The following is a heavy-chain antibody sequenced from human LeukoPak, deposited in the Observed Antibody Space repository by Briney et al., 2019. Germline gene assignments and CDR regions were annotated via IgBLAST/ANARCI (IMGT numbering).Heavy chain of an antibody. CDR3: AKGGEYYYDSSGYTEPFDY. Sequence: PGGSLRLSCAASGFTFDDYAMHWVRQAPGKGLEWVSGISWNSGSIGYADSVKGRFTTSRDNAKNSLYLQMNSLRAEDTALYYCAKGGEYYYDSSGYTEPFDYWGQGTLVTVSS. J-gene: IGHJ4*02. D-gene: IGHD3-22*01. CDR2: ISWNSGSI. V-gene: IGHV3-9*01. CDR1: GFTFDDYA.